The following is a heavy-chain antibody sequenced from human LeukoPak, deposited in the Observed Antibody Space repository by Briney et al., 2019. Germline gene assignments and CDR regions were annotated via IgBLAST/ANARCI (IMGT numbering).Heavy chain of an antibody. J-gene: IGHJ6*03. CDR3: ARDVVEQWLEYYYYYYMDV. D-gene: IGHD6-19*01. Sequence: SETLSLTCTVPGGSISSSSYYWGWIRQPPGKGLEWIGSIYYSGSTYYTPSRNSRVTISVDTSKNQVSLKLSSVAAADTAVYYCARDVVEQWLEYYYYYYMDVWGKGTTVTVSS. CDR1: GGSISSSSYY. CDR2: IYYSGST. V-gene: IGHV4-39*07.